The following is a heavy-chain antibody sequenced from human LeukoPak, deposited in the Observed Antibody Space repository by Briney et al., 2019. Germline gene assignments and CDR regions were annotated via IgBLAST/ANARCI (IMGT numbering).Heavy chain of an antibody. CDR1: GFTFDDYA. CDR2: ISWNSGSI. D-gene: IGHD3-22*01. V-gene: IGHV3-9*01. CDR3: AKDISYDSSGLDY. J-gene: IGHJ4*02. Sequence: GGSLRLSCAASGFTFDDYAMHWVRQAPGKGLEWVSGISWNSGSIGYADSVKGRFIISRDNAKNSLYLQMNSLRAEDTALYYYAKDISYDSSGLDYWGQGTLVTVSS.